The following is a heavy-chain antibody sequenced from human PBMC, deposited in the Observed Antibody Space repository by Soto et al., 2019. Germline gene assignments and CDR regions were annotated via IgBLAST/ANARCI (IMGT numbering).Heavy chain of an antibody. CDR1: GGYYTSNKS. J-gene: IGHJ4*02. Sequence: SETRSLTRSASGGYYTSNKSWTCFRQPPGQGLEWIGEIYLTGSTNYNPSLKSRVTISLDKSENQFSLKVTSLTAADTAVYYCASRDPGTSVDYWGQGTLVTVSS. V-gene: IGHV4-4*02. CDR2: IYLTGST. CDR3: ASRDPGTSVDY. D-gene: IGHD1-7*01.